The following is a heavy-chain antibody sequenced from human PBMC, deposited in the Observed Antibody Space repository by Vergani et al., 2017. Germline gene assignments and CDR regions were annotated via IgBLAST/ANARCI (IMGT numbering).Heavy chain of an antibody. J-gene: IGHJ3*01. V-gene: IGHV5-51*01. CDR3: ASGGHGSENGGALQL. CDR1: GYIFSNFW. D-gene: IGHD3-10*01. Sequence: EKQLVPSGSEPKKPGESLKISCQALGYIFSNFWIGWVRQRPGKGLEWMGIIYPGDSEVKSNPTFRGQVIFSVETSVNTAYLQWRSLQASDNATYFCASGGHGSENGGALQLWGQGTNITVSS. CDR2: IYPGDSEV.